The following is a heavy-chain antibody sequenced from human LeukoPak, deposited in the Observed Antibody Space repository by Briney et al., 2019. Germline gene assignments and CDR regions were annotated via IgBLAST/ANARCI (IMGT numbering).Heavy chain of an antibody. Sequence: HPGGSLRLSCAASGFTFSSYNMNWVRQAPGKGLEWVSYISSSGDTISYADSVKGRFTISRDNAKSSLYLHMNSLRAEDTAVYYCAKEPSIAAPLYYFDYWGQGTLVTVSS. J-gene: IGHJ4*02. CDR3: AKEPSIAAPLYYFDY. CDR1: GFTFSSYN. D-gene: IGHD6-6*01. V-gene: IGHV3-48*04. CDR2: ISSSGDTI.